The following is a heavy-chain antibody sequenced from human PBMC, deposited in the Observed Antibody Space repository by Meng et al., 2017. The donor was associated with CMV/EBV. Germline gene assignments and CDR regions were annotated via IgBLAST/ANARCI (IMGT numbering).Heavy chain of an antibody. J-gene: IGHJ6*02. V-gene: IGHV1-69*05. CDR3: ARDRGITIFGVVIPAGMDV. CDR2: IIPIFGTA. D-gene: IGHD3-3*01. CDR1: GGTFSSYA. Sequence: SVLVSCKASGGTFSSYAISWVRQAPGQGLEWMGGIIPIFGTATYAEKFQGRVTITTDESTSTAYKELSSLRSEDTAVYYCARDRGITIFGVVIPAGMDVWGQGTTVTVSS.